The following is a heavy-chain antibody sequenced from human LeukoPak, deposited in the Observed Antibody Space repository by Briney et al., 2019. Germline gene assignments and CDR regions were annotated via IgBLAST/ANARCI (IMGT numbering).Heavy chain of an antibody. CDR1: GFTFSSYS. J-gene: IGHJ4*02. Sequence: GGSLRLSCAASGFTFSSYSMNWVRQAPGKGLEWVSYISSSGSTIYYADSVKGRFTISRDNAKNSLYLQMNSLRAEDTAVYYCAREAGYCSSTSCYKAAIDYWGQGTLVTVSS. CDR3: AREAGYCSSTSCYKAAIDY. V-gene: IGHV3-48*04. CDR2: ISSSGSTI. D-gene: IGHD2-2*02.